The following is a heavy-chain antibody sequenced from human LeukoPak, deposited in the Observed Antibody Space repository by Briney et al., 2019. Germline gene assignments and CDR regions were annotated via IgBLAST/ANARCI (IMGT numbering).Heavy chain of an antibody. CDR2: IIPIFGTA. CDR3: ARGHWNTRYCSGGSCPRPSYYYYYMDV. Sequence: ASVKVSCKASGGTFTSYAISWVRQAPGQGLERMGGIIPIFGTAKYAQKFQGRVSITTDETTSTAYMELSRLRSEDTALYYCARGHWNTRYCSGGSCPRPSYYYYYMDVWGKGTTVTVSS. D-gene: IGHD2-15*01. CDR1: GGTFTSYA. J-gene: IGHJ6*03. V-gene: IGHV1-69*05.